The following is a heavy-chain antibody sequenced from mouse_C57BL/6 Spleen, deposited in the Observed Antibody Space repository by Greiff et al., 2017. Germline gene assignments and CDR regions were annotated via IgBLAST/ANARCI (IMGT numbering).Heavy chain of an antibody. CDR1: GYTFTSYW. Sequence: QVQLQQPGAELVKPGASVKLSCKASGYTFTSYWMQWVKQRPGQGLEWIGEIDPSDSYTNYNQKFKGKATLTVDTSSSTAYMQLSSLTSEDSAVYYCARRSGYGYYYAMDYWGQGTSVTVSS. J-gene: IGHJ4*01. D-gene: IGHD3-2*02. CDR2: IDPSDSYT. CDR3: ARRSGYGYYYAMDY. V-gene: IGHV1-50*01.